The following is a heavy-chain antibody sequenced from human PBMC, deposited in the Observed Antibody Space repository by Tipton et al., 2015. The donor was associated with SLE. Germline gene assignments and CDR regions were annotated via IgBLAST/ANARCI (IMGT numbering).Heavy chain of an antibody. CDR2: INHRGST. CDR1: GGSFSGYY. V-gene: IGHV4-34*01. D-gene: IGHD2-15*01. Sequence: TLSLTCAVYGGSFSGYYWSWIRQPPGKGLEWIGEINHRGSTNYNPSLKSRVTISVDRSKKQISLTLRTVTAADTAVYYCAGCGGGSCYAYWGRGTPVTVSS. J-gene: IGHJ4*02. CDR3: AGCGGGSCYAY.